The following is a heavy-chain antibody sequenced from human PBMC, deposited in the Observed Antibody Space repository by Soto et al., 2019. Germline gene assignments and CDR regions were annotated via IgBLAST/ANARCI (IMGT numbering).Heavy chain of an antibody. CDR3: ARAGSNYYDSSGYWGPRDY. CDR1: GGSFSGYY. CDR2: INHSGST. V-gene: IGHV4-34*01. J-gene: IGHJ4*02. Sequence: PSETLSLTCAVYGGSFSGYYWSWIRQPPGKGLEWIGEINHSGSTNYNPSLKSRVTISVDTSKNQFSLKLSSVTAADTAVYYCARAGSNYYDSSGYWGPRDYWGQGTLVTVSS. D-gene: IGHD3-22*01.